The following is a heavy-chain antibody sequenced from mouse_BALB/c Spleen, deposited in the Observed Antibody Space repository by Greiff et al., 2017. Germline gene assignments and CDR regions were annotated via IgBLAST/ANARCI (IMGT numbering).Heavy chain of an antibody. CDR2: IDPANGNT. CDR3: ARALFITTVVYFDY. J-gene: IGHJ2*01. V-gene: IGHV14-3*02. D-gene: IGHD1-1*01. Sequence: EVQLQQSGAELVKPGASVKLSCTASGFNIKDTYMHWVKQRPEQGLEWIGRIDPANGNTKYDPKFQGKATITADTSSNTAYLQLSSLTSEDTAVYYCARALFITTVVYFDYWGQGTTLTVSS. CDR1: GFNIKDTY.